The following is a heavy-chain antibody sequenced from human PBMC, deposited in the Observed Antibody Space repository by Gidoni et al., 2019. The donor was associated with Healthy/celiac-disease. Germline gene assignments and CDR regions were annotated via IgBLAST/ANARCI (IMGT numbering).Heavy chain of an antibody. V-gene: IGHV3-73*01. CDR3: TSQIASDV. Sequence: DTGVKGRFTISRDDSKNTAYLQMNSLKTEDTAVYYCTSQIASDVWGQGTTVTVSS. D-gene: IGHD6-13*01. J-gene: IGHJ6*02.